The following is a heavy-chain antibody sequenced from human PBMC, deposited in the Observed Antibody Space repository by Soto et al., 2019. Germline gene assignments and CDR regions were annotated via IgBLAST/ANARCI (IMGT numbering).Heavy chain of an antibody. CDR2: ISGSGRMT. J-gene: IGHJ4*02. CDR3: AREIEEKGKVQIPGDY. D-gene: IGHD2-2*02. Sequence: GGSLRLSCAASGFTYSNYSMTWVRHAPWKGLEWVSGISGSGRMTYYADSVKGHFTISRDNSKNTVYLQMNNLRAEDTAVYYCAREIEEKGKVQIPGDYWGQGSLATVSS. V-gene: IGHV3-23*01. CDR1: GFTYSNYS.